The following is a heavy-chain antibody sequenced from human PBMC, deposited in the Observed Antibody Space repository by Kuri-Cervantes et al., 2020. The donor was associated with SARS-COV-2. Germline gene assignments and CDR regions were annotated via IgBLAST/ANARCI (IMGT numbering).Heavy chain of an antibody. J-gene: IGHJ4*02. CDR2: ISSSSSYI. D-gene: IGHD1-14*01. Sequence: GESLKISCAASGFTFSSYSMNWVRQAPGKGLEWVSSISSSSSYIYYAGSVKGRFTISRDNAKNSLYLQMNSLRAEDTAVYYCARTDPQLPHLIYWGQGTLVTVSS. CDR3: ARTDPQLPHLIY. V-gene: IGHV3-21*01. CDR1: GFTFSSYS.